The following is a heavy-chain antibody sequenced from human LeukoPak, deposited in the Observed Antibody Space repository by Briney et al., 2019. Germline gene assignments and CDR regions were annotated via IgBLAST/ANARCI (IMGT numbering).Heavy chain of an antibody. CDR3: ARGYCSGGSCYSGWYYYYYMDV. D-gene: IGHD2-15*01. CDR2: INHSGST. Sequence: SETLSXTXXVXXXXXXGXYWSWIRQPPGKGLEWIGEINHSGSTNYNPSLKSRVTISVDTSKNQFSLKLSSVTAADTAVYYCARGYCSGGSCYSGWYYYYYMDVWGKGTTVTVSS. V-gene: IGHV4-34*01. J-gene: IGHJ6*03. CDR1: XXXXXGXY.